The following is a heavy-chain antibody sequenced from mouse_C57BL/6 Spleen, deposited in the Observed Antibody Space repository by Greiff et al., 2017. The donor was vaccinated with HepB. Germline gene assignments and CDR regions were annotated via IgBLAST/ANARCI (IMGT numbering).Heavy chain of an antibody. CDR2: IYPSDSET. V-gene: IGHV1-61*01. Sequence: QVQLQQPGAELVRPGSSVKLSCKASGYTFTSYWMDWVKQRPGQGLEWIGNIYPSDSETHYNQKFKDKATLTVDKSSSTAYMQLSSLTSEDSAGYYCARPDYGYSSFDYWGQGTTLTVSS. CDR1: GYTFTSYW. D-gene: IGHD2-2*01. J-gene: IGHJ2*01. CDR3: ARPDYGYSSFDY.